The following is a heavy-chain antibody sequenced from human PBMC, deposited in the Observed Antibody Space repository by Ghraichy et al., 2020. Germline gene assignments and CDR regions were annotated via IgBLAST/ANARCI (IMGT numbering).Heavy chain of an antibody. CDR1: GGSFSGYY. CDR3: ARGSLDY. J-gene: IGHJ4*02. V-gene: IGHV4-34*01. Sequence: SETLSLTCAVYGGSFSGYYWSWIRQPPGKGLEWIGEINHSGSTNYNPSLKSRVTISVDTSKNQFSLKLSSVTAADTAVYYCARGSLDYWGQGTLVTVSS. D-gene: IGHD3-16*02. CDR2: INHSGST.